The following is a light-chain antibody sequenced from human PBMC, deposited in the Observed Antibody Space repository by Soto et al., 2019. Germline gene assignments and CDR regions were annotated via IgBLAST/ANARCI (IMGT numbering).Light chain of an antibody. Sequence: DIQMTQSPSSLSASVGDRVTITCRARQGISNYLAWYQQKPGKVPKLLIYAASTLQSGVPSRFSGSGSGTDFTLTISSLQPEDVATYYCQKYNSAPQTFGQGTKLEIK. J-gene: IGKJ2*01. CDR1: QGISNY. CDR2: AAS. V-gene: IGKV1-27*01. CDR3: QKYNSAPQT.